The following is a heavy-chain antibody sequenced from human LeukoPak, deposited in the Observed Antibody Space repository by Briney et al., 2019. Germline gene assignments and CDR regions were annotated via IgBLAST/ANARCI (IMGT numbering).Heavy chain of an antibody. CDR2: ISGDGIGT. J-gene: IGHJ4*02. V-gene: IGHV3-74*01. D-gene: IGHD3-22*01. Sequence: LAGGSLRLSCIASGFTFSNYWMHWVRQAPGKGLVWVSRISGDGIGTTYADSVKGRFTISRDNSKNTLYLQMNSLRAEDTAVYYCAKDQHDTMIRAEGYWGQGTLVTVSS. CDR3: AKDQHDTMIRAEGY. CDR1: GFTFSNYW.